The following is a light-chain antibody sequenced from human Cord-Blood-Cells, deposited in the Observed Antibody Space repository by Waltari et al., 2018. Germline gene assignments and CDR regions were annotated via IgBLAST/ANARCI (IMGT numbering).Light chain of an antibody. CDR3: QQYNSYLT. J-gene: IGKJ4*01. V-gene: IGKV1-5*01. CDR1: QSISSW. CDR2: DAS. Sequence: DIQMTQSPSTLSASGGDRVTITCRASQSISSWLAWYQQKPGKAPKLLIYDASSLESGVPSRFSGSGSGTEFTLTISSLQPDDFATYYCQQYNSYLTFGGGTKVEIK.